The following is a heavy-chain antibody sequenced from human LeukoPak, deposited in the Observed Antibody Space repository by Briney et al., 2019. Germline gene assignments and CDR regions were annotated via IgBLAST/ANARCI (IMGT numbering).Heavy chain of an antibody. J-gene: IGHJ5*02. CDR1: GYSISSGYY. CDR3: ARLSYDFWSGYYTVPFDWFDP. CDR2: IYHSGST. V-gene: IGHV4-38-2*01. D-gene: IGHD3-3*01. Sequence: PSETLSLTCAVSGYSISSGYYWGWIRQPPGKGLEWIGSIYHSGSTYYNPSLKSRATISVDTSKNQFSLKLSSVTAADTAVYYCARLSYDFWSGYYTVPFDWFDPWGQGTLVTVSS.